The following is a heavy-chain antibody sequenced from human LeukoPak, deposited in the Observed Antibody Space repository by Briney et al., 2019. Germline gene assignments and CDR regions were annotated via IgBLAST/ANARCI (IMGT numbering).Heavy chain of an antibody. D-gene: IGHD2-8*01. Sequence: GGSLRLSCAASGFTVSSNYMSWVRQAPGKGLEWDSVIYSGGSTYYADSVKGRFTISRDNSKNTLYLQMNSLRAEDTAVYYCARYANGVPDDYWGQGTLVTVSS. V-gene: IGHV3-66*01. CDR1: GFTVSSNY. CDR2: IYSGGST. J-gene: IGHJ4*02. CDR3: ARYANGVPDDY.